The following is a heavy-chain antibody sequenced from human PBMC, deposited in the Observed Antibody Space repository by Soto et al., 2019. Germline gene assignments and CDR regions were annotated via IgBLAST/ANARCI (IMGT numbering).Heavy chain of an antibody. CDR2: ISASGGSP. D-gene: IGHD2-2*01. Sequence: GVSLRLSCAASGFSFSTYTMAWVRQAPGQGLEWVSSISASGGSPSYADSVQGRFTISRDNPKNTLYLQLNSLRVEDTAMYYCAKARCSTTNCYVPDYWGQGTLVTVSS. CDR3: AKARCSTTNCYVPDY. CDR1: GFSFSTYT. J-gene: IGHJ4*02. V-gene: IGHV3-23*01.